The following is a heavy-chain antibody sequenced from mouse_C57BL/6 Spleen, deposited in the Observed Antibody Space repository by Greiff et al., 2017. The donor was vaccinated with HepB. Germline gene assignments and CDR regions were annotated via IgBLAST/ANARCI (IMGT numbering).Heavy chain of an antibody. CDR2: ISDGGSYT. V-gene: IGHV5-4*03. CDR1: GFTFSSYA. Sequence: EVKLMESGGGLVKPGGSLKLSCAASGFTFSSYAMSWVRQTPEKRLEWVATISDGGSYTYYPDNVKGRFTISRDNAKNNLYLQMSHLKSEDTAMYYCARGDSSGRAWFAYWGQGTLVTVSA. D-gene: IGHD3-2*02. CDR3: ARGDSSGRAWFAY. J-gene: IGHJ3*01.